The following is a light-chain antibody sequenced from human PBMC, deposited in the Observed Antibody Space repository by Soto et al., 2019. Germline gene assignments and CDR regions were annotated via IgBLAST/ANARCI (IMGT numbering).Light chain of an antibody. CDR3: FSYAGNSGV. Sequence: QSVLTQPASVSGSPGQSITISCTGTSNDVGGYNLVSWYQQHPGKAPKLIIYEVTKRPSGVSNRFSGSKSGNTASLTISELQAEDEADYSCFSYAGNSGVFGTGTKVTVL. V-gene: IGLV2-23*02. CDR1: SNDVGGYNL. CDR2: EVT. J-gene: IGLJ1*01.